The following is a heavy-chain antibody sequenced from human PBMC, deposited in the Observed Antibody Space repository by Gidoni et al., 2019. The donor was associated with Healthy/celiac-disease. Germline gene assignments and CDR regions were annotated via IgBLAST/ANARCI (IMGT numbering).Heavy chain of an antibody. D-gene: IGHD3-22*01. CDR3: ARWARYYYDSSGYYPSTFDY. CDR2: INWNGGST. V-gene: IGHV3-20*04. J-gene: IGHJ4*02. CDR1: GFTFDDYG. Sequence: QLVESGGGVVRPGGSLRLSCAASGFTFDDYGMSWVRQAPGKGLEWVSGINWNGGSTGYADSVKGRFTISRDNAKNSLYLQMNSLRAEDTALYYCARWARYYYDSSGYYPSTFDYWGQGTLVTVSS.